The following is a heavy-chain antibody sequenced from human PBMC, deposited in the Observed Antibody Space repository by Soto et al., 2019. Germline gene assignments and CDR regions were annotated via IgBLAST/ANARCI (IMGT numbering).Heavy chain of an antibody. CDR2: ISSGSKTI. CDR1: GFTFSGYS. Sequence: GGSLRLSCAASGFTFSGYSVNWVRQAPGKGLEWISYISSGSKTIYYADSVKGRFIVSRDNAKNSQYLQMNSLRDEDTAVYYCVREDILGVRSFDYWGQGTLVTVSS. V-gene: IGHV3-48*02. CDR3: VREDILGVRSFDY. D-gene: IGHD3-9*01. J-gene: IGHJ4*02.